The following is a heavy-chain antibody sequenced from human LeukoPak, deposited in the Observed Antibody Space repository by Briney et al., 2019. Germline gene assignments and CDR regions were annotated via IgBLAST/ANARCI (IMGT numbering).Heavy chain of an antibody. Sequence: SVKVSCKAPGGTLSSYAINWARQAPGQGLEWIGRIIPIFGIVNYAQNFQGRVTITADKSTNTAYMELSSLRSEDTAFYYCARADSSGYSLDENFDYWGQGTLVTVSS. CDR1: GGTLSSYA. CDR3: ARADSSGYSLDENFDY. V-gene: IGHV1-69*04. J-gene: IGHJ4*02. D-gene: IGHD3-22*01. CDR2: IIPIFGIV.